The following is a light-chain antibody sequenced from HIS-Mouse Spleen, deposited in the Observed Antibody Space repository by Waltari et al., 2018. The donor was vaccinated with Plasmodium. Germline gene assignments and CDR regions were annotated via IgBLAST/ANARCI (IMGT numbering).Light chain of an antibody. CDR2: EDS. J-gene: IGLJ3*02. V-gene: IGLV3-10*01. CDR3: YSTDSSGNHRV. CDR1: ALPKKY. Sequence: SYELTQPPSVSVSPGQTARITCSADALPKKYAYWYQQKSGQAPVLVIYEDSKRPSGIPERFSGSSSGTMATWTISGAQVEDEADYYCYSTDSSGNHRVFGGGTKLTVL.